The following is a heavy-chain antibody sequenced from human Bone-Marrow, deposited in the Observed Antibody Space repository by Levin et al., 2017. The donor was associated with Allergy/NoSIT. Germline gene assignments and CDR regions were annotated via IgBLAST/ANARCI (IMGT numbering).Heavy chain of an antibody. V-gene: IGHV3-21*01. CDR1: GFAFSSYN. J-gene: IGHJ4*02. D-gene: IGHD2-2*01. Sequence: TGESLKISCAASGFAFSSYNMNWVRQAPGKGLEWVSSIDATSSYIYYADSMKGRFTISRDNAKNSLYLQMNSLRAEDTAVYYCARDPNYCTITTCYRDYWGQGTLVTVSS. CDR2: IDATSSYI. CDR3: ARDPNYCTITTCYRDY.